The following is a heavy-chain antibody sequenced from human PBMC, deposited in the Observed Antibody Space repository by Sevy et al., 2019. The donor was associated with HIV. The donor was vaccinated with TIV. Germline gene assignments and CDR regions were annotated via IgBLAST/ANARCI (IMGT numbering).Heavy chain of an antibody. D-gene: IGHD4-17*01. V-gene: IGHV1-3*01. Sequence: ASVKVSCKASASIFTYYALHWVRQAPGQRPEWMGWIALGNGRTKYSEDFQGRVTFTRDKTARVAYMGLSSLTSEDTAVYYCARGWGPTVTNFDYWGQGSLVTVSS. J-gene: IGHJ4*02. CDR2: IALGNGRT. CDR3: ARGWGPTVTNFDY. CDR1: ASIFTYYA.